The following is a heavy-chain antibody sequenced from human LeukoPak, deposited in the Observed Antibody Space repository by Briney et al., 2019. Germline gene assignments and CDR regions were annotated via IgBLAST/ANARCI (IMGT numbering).Heavy chain of an antibody. J-gene: IGHJ4*02. CDR1: GFSVSINY. Sequence: GGSLRLSCAASGFSVSINYMSWVRQAPGKGLEWVSLIYGGGNTYYADSVKGRFTISRDNAKNSLYLQMNSLRAGDTALYHCARVVYDILTGRNTEFDYWGQGTLVTVSS. CDR3: ARVVYDILTGRNTEFDY. V-gene: IGHV3-53*01. D-gene: IGHD3-9*01. CDR2: IYGGGNT.